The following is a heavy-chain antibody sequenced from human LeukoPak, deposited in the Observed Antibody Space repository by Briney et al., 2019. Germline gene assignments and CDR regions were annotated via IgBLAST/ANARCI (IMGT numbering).Heavy chain of an antibody. J-gene: IGHJ6*03. CDR2: ISGSGGST. D-gene: IGHD3-16*01. V-gene: IGHV3-23*01. CDR1: GFTFSSYA. CDR3: ARVVTLAYYYYYMDV. Sequence: GGSLRLSCAASGFTFSSYAMSWVRQAPGKGLEWVSAISGSGGSTYYADSVKGRFTISRDNSKNTLYLQMNSLRAEDTAVYYCARVVTLAYYYYYMDVWGKGTTVTISS.